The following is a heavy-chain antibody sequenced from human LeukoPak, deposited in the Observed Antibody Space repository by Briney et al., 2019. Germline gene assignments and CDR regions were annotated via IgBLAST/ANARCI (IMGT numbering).Heavy chain of an antibody. CDR2: FDPEDGET. CDR1: GYTLTELS. V-gene: IGHV1-24*01. Sequence: ASLKVSCKVSGYTLTELSMHWLRQAPGKGLEWMGGFDPEDGETIYAQKFQGRVTMTEDTSTDTAYMELSSLRSEDTAVYYCARHGLAAAGTGDWFDPWGQGTLVTVSS. CDR3: ARHGLAAAGTGDWFDP. J-gene: IGHJ5*02. D-gene: IGHD6-13*01.